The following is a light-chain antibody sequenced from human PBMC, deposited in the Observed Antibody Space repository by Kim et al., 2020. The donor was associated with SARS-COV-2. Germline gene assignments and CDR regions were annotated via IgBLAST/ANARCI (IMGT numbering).Light chain of an antibody. CDR1: SSNLGRNY. V-gene: IGLV1-47*01. Sequence: GQRVTISCSGGSSNLGRNYVYWYQHVPVAAPKLLIYRGSNRPSGVPDRFAGSKSDNSASLVISGLRSEDEADYYCAAWDDSLSAYVFGTGTEVTVL. CDR3: AAWDDSLSAYV. J-gene: IGLJ1*01. CDR2: RGS.